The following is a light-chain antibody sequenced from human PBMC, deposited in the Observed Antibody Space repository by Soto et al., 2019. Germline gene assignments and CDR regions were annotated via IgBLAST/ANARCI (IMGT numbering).Light chain of an antibody. CDR3: QQYGSSPLT. J-gene: IGKJ4*01. CDR1: QSVSSSY. CDR2: VAS. Sequence: EIVLTQSPATLSLSPGERATLSCRASQSVSSSYLAWYQQKPGQAPRLLIYVASSRATGIPDRFSGSGSGTDFTLIISRLEPEDFAVYYCQQYGSSPLTFGGGTKVDI. V-gene: IGKV3-20*01.